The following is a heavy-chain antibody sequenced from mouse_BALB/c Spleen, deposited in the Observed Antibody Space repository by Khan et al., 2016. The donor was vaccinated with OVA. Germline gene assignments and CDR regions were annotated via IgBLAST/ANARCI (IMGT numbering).Heavy chain of an antibody. J-gene: IGHJ3*01. Sequence: VQLKESGPGLVKPSQSLSLTCTVTGYSITSDYTWNWIRQFPGNKLEWMGYINYSGNTRFNPSLKSRTSINRDTSKNQFFLQLNSVTTEDTATYYGARKGYYDYDPFPYWGQGTSVTVSA. CDR1: GYSITSDYT. CDR3: ARKGYYDYDPFPY. D-gene: IGHD2-4*01. CDR2: INYSGNT. V-gene: IGHV3-2*02.